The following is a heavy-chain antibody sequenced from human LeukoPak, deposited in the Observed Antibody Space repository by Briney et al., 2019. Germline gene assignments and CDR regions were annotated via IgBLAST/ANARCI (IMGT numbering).Heavy chain of an antibody. Sequence: AGGSLRLSCATSGFTFSTYAMSWVRQPPGKGLEGVSAITRSGDSTFYADSVKGRFTISRDNSKNTLFLQMNGLRAEDTAVYYCFPYCTTSSCFGNWGQGTLVTVSS. CDR1: GFTFSTYA. J-gene: IGHJ4*02. CDR3: FPYCTTSSCFGN. V-gene: IGHV3-23*01. CDR2: ITRSGDST. D-gene: IGHD2-8*01.